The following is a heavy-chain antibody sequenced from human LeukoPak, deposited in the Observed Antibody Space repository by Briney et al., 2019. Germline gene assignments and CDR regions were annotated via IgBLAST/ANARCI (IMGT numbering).Heavy chain of an antibody. CDR2: INSGGTTK. CDR3: ARDRPRSDSYYVFDY. V-gene: IGHV3-48*03. CDR1: GYSFSNHE. J-gene: IGHJ4*02. Sequence: GGSLRLSCEASGYSFSNHEMNWVRQAPGKGLEWLSYINSGGTTKYYADSVKGRFTISRDNAKNSLYLQMNSLGADDTAVYYCARDRPRSDSYYVFDYWGQGNLVIVSS. D-gene: IGHD3-10*01.